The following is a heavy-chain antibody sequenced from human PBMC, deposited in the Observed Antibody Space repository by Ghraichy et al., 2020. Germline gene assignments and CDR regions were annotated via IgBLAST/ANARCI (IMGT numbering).Heavy chain of an antibody. V-gene: IGHV1-2*02. CDR1: RAHVRTSV. Sequence: ASVKVSCKIGRAHVRTSVTHWDRVCRVLGEKKMGWINPNSGGTNYAQKFQGRVTMTRDPSISTSYMELSSLRSDDTAVYYCARYNGANYYYYGIDVWGQG. D-gene: IGHD2-8*01. CDR2: INPNSGGT. CDR3: ARYNGANYYYYGIDV. J-gene: IGHJ6*02.